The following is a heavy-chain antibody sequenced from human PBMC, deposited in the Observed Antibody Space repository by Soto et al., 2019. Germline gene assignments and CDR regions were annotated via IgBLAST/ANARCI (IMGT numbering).Heavy chain of an antibody. CDR2: IYYSGST. J-gene: IGHJ4*02. Sequence: QVQLQESGPGLVKPSETLSLTCTVSGGSISSYYWSWIRQPPGKGLEWIGYIYYSGSTNYNPSLKSRVTISVDTSKNQFSLKLSSVTAADTAVYYSARHVQWLVTFDYWGQGTLVTVSS. CDR1: GGSISSYY. CDR3: ARHVQWLVTFDY. D-gene: IGHD6-19*01. V-gene: IGHV4-59*08.